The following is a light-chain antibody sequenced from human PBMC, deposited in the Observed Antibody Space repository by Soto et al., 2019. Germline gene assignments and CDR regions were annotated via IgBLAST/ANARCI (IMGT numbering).Light chain of an antibody. J-gene: IGKJ1*01. CDR1: QTISSW. CDR3: QHYNSYSEA. CDR2: KAS. V-gene: IGKV1-5*03. Sequence: QITQAAGTLSGSAGGRVTITWRASQTISSWLAWYQQKPGKAPKLLIYKASTLKSGVPSRFSGSGSGTEFTLTISSLQPDDFATYYCQHYNSYSEAFGQGTKVDIK.